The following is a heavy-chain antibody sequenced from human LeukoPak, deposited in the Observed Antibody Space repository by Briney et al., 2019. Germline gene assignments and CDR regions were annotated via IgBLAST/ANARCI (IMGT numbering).Heavy chain of an antibody. CDR3: ARAVTSTEGY. D-gene: IGHD2-2*01. CDR2: LNEDGSEK. CDR1: GFTFSTYW. Sequence: GGSLRLSCAASGFTFSTYWMTWVRQAPGKGLEWVASLNEDGSEKYYVDSVKGRFTISRDNAQKSLYLEMKSLSAKDTAVYYCARAVTSTEGYRGQGTLVTVSS. J-gene: IGHJ4*02. V-gene: IGHV3-7*03.